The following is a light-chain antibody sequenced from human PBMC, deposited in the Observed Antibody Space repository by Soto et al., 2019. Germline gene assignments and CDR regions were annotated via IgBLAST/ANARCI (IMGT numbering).Light chain of an antibody. Sequence: VVMTQSPLSLPVTLGQPASISCRSSQSLVNSGGNTYLDWFQQRPGQSPRRLMYKVSYRVSGDPDRYSGSGSGTNFPLQIRRVEAEDVGGYYCMHATHVWTVGEGTKLEIK. J-gene: IGKJ1*01. V-gene: IGKV2-30*01. CDR1: QSLVNSGGNTY. CDR3: MHATHVWT. CDR2: KVS.